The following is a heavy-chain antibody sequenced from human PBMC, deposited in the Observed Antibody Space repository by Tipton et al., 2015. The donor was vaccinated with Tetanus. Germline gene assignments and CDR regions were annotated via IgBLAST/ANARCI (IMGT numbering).Heavy chain of an antibody. CDR2: IKSEIDGGTT. CDR3: TTRRNGLDV. Sequence: SLRLSCAASGLPFSNAWMTWVRQAPGKGLEWVGRIKSEIDGGTTDYAARVKGIFTISRDDSNNTVYLQMNSLKTENTAVYFCTTRRNGLDVWGQGTTVTVSS. CDR1: GLPFSNAW. J-gene: IGHJ6*01. V-gene: IGHV3-15*01.